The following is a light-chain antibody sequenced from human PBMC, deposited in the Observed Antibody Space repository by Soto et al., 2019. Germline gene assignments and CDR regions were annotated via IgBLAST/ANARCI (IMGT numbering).Light chain of an antibody. CDR2: GNT. Sequence: QSVLTQPPSMSGAPGQGVTISCTGSSSNIGAGYDVHWYQQVPGTAPKLLIYGNTNRPSGVPDRFSASKSGTSASLAISGLQPEDEADYYCQSYESSLSGWIFGGGTQLTVL. CDR3: QSYESSLSGWI. J-gene: IGLJ2*01. V-gene: IGLV1-40*01. CDR1: SSNIGAGYD.